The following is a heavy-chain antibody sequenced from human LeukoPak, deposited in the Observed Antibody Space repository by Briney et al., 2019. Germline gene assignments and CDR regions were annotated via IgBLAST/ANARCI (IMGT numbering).Heavy chain of an antibody. CDR3: ARGQGRGCSGGSCYYYYYGMDV. CDR1: GGSFSGYY. V-gene: IGHV4-34*01. J-gene: IGHJ6*04. D-gene: IGHD2-15*01. CDR2: INHSGST. Sequence: PSETLSLTCAAYGGSFSGYYWSWIHKPPGKRLEWIGEINHSGSTNYNPSLKSRVTISVDTSKNQFSLKLGSVTAADTAVYYCARGQGRGCSGGSCYYYYYGMDVWGKGATVTVSS.